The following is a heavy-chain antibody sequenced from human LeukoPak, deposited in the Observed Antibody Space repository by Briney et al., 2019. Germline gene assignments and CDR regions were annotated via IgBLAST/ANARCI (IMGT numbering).Heavy chain of an antibody. J-gene: IGHJ4*02. CDR3: ARERCSSSNRPTDY. CDR1: GLSFSSHG. V-gene: IGHV3-33*01. Sequence: GGSLRLSCAASGLSFSSHGMHWVRQAPGKGLEWVADMCCDGSNIYYADSVKGRFTISRDNAKNSLYLQMNSLRAEDTSVYYCARERCSSSNRPTDYGGQGTGVTVSS. CDR2: MCCDGSNI. D-gene: IGHD6-6*01.